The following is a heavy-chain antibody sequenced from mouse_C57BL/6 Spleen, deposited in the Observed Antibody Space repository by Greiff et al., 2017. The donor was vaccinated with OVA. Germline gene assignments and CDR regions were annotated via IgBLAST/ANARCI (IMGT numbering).Heavy chain of an antibody. CDR2: ISYSGST. CDR1: GYSITSGYD. Sequence: EVQLQQSGPGMVKPSQSLSLTCTVTGYSITSGYDWHWIRHFPGNKLEWMGYISYSGSTNYNPSLKSRISITHDTSKNHFFLKLNSVTTEDTATYYCARGGTVVDRYFDVWGTGTTVTVSS. D-gene: IGHD1-1*01. CDR3: ARGGTVVDRYFDV. V-gene: IGHV3-1*01. J-gene: IGHJ1*03.